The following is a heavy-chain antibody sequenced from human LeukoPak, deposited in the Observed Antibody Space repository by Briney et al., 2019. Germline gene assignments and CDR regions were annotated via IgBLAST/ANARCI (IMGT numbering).Heavy chain of an antibody. Sequence: ASMKVSCKASGYTFTSYGNSWVRQAPGQGLEWMGWISAYNGNTNYAQKLQGRVTMTTDTSTSTAYMELRSLRSDDTAVYYCARDGRDYDYVWGSYRSDAFDIWGQGTMVTVSS. CDR2: ISAYNGNT. CDR3: ARDGRDYDYVWGSYRSDAFDI. CDR1: GYTFTSYG. J-gene: IGHJ3*02. D-gene: IGHD3-16*02. V-gene: IGHV1-18*04.